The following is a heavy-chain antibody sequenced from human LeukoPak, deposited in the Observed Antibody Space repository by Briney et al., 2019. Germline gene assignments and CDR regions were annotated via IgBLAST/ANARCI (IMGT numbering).Heavy chain of an antibody. CDR3: ARGGLYCSSTSCHFTPFDY. Sequence: GASVSVSCKASGYTSTGYYMHWVRQAPGQGLEWMGWINPNSGGTNYAQKFQGRVTMTRDTSISTAYMELSRLRSDDTAVYYCARGGLYCSSTSCHFTPFDYWGQGTLVTVSS. CDR2: INPNSGGT. J-gene: IGHJ4*02. D-gene: IGHD2-2*01. CDR1: GYTSTGYY. V-gene: IGHV1-2*02.